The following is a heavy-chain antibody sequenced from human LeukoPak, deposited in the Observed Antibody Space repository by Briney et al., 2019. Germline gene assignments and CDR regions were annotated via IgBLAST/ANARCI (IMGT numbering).Heavy chain of an antibody. J-gene: IGHJ4*02. CDR3: AKDSYYDILTGYYNNYVFDY. V-gene: IGHV3-23*01. CDR1: GFTFSSYA. D-gene: IGHD3-9*01. Sequence: TGGSLRLSCAASGFTFSSYAMSWVRQAPGKGLEWVSAISGSGGSTYYADSVKGRFTIPRDNSKNTLYLQMNSLRAEDTAVYYCAKDSYYDILTGYYNNYVFDYWGQGTLVTVSS. CDR2: ISGSGGST.